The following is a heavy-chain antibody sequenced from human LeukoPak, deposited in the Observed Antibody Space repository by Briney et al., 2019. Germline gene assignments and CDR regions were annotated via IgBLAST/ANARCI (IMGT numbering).Heavy chain of an antibody. D-gene: IGHD3-10*01. CDR2: ISSSSTI. CDR3: ARGYGSGSYYLY. J-gene: IGHJ4*02. CDR1: GFTFSSYE. V-gene: IGHV3-48*03. Sequence: PGGSLRLSCAASGFTFSSYEMNWVRQAPGKGLEWVSYISSSSTIYYADSVRDRFTISRDNAKNSLYLQMNSLRAEDTAVYYCARGYGSGSYYLYWGQGTLVTVSS.